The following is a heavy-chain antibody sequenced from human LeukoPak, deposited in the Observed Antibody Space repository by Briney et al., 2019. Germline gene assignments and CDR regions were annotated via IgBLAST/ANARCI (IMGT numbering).Heavy chain of an antibody. D-gene: IGHD1-26*01. V-gene: IGHV4-39*07. CDR2: IYHSGST. CDR1: GGSISGSSYY. J-gene: IGHJ6*03. CDR3: AREGSSRPIVKGYYYYMDV. Sequence: SETLSLTCTVSGGSISGSSYYWGWIRQPPGKGLEWSGSIYHSGSTYYNPSLKSRVTISVDTSKNQFSLKLSSATAADTAVYYCAREGSSRPIVKGYYYYMDVWGKGTTVTVSS.